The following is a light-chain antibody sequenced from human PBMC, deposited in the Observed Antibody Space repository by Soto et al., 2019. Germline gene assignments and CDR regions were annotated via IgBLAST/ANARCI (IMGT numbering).Light chain of an antibody. CDR1: QSVLYSSNNKNY. V-gene: IGKV4-1*01. CDR2: WAS. J-gene: IGKJ2*01. CDR3: QQYYSAPPYT. Sequence: DIVMTQSPDSLAVSLGERATINYMSSQSVLYSSNNKNYLAWYQQRPGQPPKLLIYWASTRESGVPERFSGSGSGTHFTLTISSLQAEDVAVYYCQQYYSAPPYTFGQGTKLEIK.